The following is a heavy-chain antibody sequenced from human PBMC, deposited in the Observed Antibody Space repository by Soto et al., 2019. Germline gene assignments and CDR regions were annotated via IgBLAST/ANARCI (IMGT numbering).Heavy chain of an antibody. V-gene: IGHV4-59*01. CDR1: GGSISSYY. D-gene: IGHD6-13*01. Sequence: PSETLSLTCTVSGGSISSYYWSWIRQPPGKGLEWIGYIYYSGSTNYNPSLKSRVTISVDTSKNQFSLKLSSVTAADTAVYYCARDIGSSLYDYWGQGTLVTVSS. J-gene: IGHJ4*02. CDR3: ARDIGSSLYDY. CDR2: IYYSGST.